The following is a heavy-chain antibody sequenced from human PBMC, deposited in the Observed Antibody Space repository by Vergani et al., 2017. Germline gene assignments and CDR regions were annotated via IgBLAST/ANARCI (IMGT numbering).Heavy chain of an antibody. J-gene: IGHJ6*02. Sequence: EVQLVESGGGLVKPGGSLRLSCAASGFPFSSYSMNWVRQAPGKGLEWVSSISSSSSYIYYADSVKGRFTISRDNAKNSLYLQMNSLRAEDTAVYYCARYRLSEVGYCSGGSCYSYYYYGMDVWGQGTTVTVSS. CDR2: ISSSSSYI. V-gene: IGHV3-21*01. CDR3: ARYRLSEVGYCSGGSCYSYYYYGMDV. D-gene: IGHD2-15*01. CDR1: GFPFSSYS.